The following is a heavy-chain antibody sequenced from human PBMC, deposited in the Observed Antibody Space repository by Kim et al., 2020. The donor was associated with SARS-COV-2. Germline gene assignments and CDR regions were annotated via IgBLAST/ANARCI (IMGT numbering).Heavy chain of an antibody. D-gene: IGHD2-2*03. Sequence: GRFTISRDNSKNTLYLQMNSLRAEDTAVHYCARDGYCSSTSCYASYYFDYWGQGTLVTVSS. V-gene: IGHV3-30*07. J-gene: IGHJ4*02. CDR3: ARDGYCSSTSCYASYYFDY.